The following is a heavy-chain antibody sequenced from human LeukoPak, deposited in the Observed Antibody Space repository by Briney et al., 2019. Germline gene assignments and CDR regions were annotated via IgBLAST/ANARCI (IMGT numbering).Heavy chain of an antibody. V-gene: IGHV3-48*02. Sequence: GGSLRLSCAASGFTLNTSSMNWVRQAPGRGLEWVSYIDGTGSSIYYADSVRGRFTISRDTAKICLYLQMNSLRDDDTAVYFCARMFQDWGQGTLVTVSS. J-gene: IGHJ4*02. D-gene: IGHD3-10*02. CDR2: IDGTGSSI. CDR1: GFTLNTSS. CDR3: ARMFQD.